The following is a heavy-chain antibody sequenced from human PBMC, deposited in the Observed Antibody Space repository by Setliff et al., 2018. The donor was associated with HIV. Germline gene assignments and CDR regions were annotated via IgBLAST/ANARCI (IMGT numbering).Heavy chain of an antibody. V-gene: IGHV4-31*03. J-gene: IGHJ4*02. CDR1: GGSISSGSYY. CDR3: AGMFFYGSGSKSDFDY. Sequence: SETLSLTCTVSGGSISSGSYYWSWIRQFAGKGLEWIADIYYSGRINYNPSLKSRVTTSIDTSQNQFSLRLSSVTVADTAVYYCAGMFFYGSGSKSDFDYWGQGTQVTVSS. CDR2: IYYSGRI. D-gene: IGHD3-10*01.